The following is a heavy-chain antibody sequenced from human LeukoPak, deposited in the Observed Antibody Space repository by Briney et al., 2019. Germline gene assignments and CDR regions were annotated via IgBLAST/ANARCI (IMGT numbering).Heavy chain of an antibody. CDR1: GYTFTSHY. CDR3: ARGSIVGATFDYFDY. CDR2: INPSGSST. V-gene: IGHV1-46*01. J-gene: IGHJ4*02. Sequence: PGASVKVSCKASGYTFTSHYMHWVRQAPGQGLEWLGLINPSGSSTLYAQKFQGRVTMTRDMSTTTDYMELSSLRSEDTAVYYCARGSIVGATFDYFDYWGQGTLVTVSS. D-gene: IGHD1-26*01.